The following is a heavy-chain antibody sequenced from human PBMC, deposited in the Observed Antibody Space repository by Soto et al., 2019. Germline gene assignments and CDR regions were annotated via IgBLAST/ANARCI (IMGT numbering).Heavy chain of an antibody. V-gene: IGHV4-30-4*01. CDR2: VYYSGTT. D-gene: IGHD3-22*01. CDR1: GASINNNDYY. Sequence: PSETLSLTCTVSGASINNNDYYWSWIRQTPGKGLEWIGYVYYSGTTDYIPSLKSRLSMSIDKSQNQFTLKLNSVTAADTATYYCARMSYFYDKWYFDLWGRGHPVPIS. J-gene: IGHJ2*01. CDR3: ARMSYFYDKWYFDL.